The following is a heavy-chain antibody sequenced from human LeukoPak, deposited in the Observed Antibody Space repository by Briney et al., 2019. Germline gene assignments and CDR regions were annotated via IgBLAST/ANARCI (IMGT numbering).Heavy chain of an antibody. V-gene: IGHV3-21*04. CDR2: ISSSSSYI. CDR1: GFTFSSYS. D-gene: IGHD2-21*02. Sequence: GGSLRLSCAASGFTFSSYSMNWVRQAPGKGLEWVSSISSSSSYIYYADSVKGRFTISRDNAKNSLYLQMNSLRAEDTAVYYCARAGVNCGGDCLGWFDPWGQGTLVTVSS. J-gene: IGHJ5*02. CDR3: ARAGVNCGGDCLGWFDP.